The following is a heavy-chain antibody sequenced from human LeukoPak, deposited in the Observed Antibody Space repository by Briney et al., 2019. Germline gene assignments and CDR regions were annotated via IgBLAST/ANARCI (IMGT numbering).Heavy chain of an antibody. CDR3: ARESPKWELPEPYYYMDV. CDR1: GFTFSDHY. J-gene: IGHJ6*03. CDR2: TRNKANSYTT. V-gene: IGHV3-72*01. Sequence: GGSLRLSCAASGFTFSDHYMDWVRQAPGKGLEWVGRTRNKANSYTTEYATSVKGRFTISRDGSKNSLYLQMNSLKTEDTAVYYCARESPKWELPEPYYYMDVWGKGTTVTVSS. D-gene: IGHD1-26*01.